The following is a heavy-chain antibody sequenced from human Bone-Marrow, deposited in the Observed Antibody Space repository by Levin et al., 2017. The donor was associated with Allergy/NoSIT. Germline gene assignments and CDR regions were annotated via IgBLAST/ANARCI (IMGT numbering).Heavy chain of an antibody. Sequence: GGSLRLSCAASGFTFSSYAMSWVRQAPGKGLEWVSSISGSGDSTYYADSVKGRFTISRDYSKNTLYLQMNSLRAEDTAIYYCAKNRQWPAPKNFDYWGQGTLVTVSS. CDR1: GFTFSSYA. CDR2: ISGSGDST. J-gene: IGHJ4*02. CDR3: AKNRQWPAPKNFDY. D-gene: IGHD6-19*01. V-gene: IGHV3-23*01.